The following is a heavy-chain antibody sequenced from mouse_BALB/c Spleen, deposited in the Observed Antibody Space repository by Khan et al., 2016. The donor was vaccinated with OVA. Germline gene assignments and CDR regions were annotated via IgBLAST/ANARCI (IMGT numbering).Heavy chain of an antibody. J-gene: IGHJ2*01. CDR1: GYTFTTYW. V-gene: IGHV1-7*01. CDR3: TRDRIDY. Sequence: VPLQESGAELAKPGASVKMSYKASGYTFTTYWMHWVKQRPGQGLEWIGYINPTSGYTDYNEKFKDRATLSADKSSSTAYMQLSSLTSEDSAVYYCTRDRIDYWGQGTTLTVSS. CDR2: INPTSGYT.